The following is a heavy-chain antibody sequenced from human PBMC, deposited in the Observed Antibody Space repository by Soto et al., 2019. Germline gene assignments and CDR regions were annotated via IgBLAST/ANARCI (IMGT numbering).Heavy chain of an antibody. V-gene: IGHV3-30*04. Sequence: QMQLVESGGGAVQPGRSLRLSCAASGFTFSYYPMHWVRQAPGKGLEWVAVISFDGSNKYYADSVKGRFTRSRDNSKNTLDLQMNSLRGEDTAVYYCARVPGDMVAIIYIYPLDGREPLSDVDVWGQGTTVTVSS. CDR3: ARVPGDMVAIIYIYPLDGREPLSDVDV. CDR2: ISFDGSNK. D-gene: IGHD5-12*01. CDR1: GFTFSYYP. J-gene: IGHJ6*02.